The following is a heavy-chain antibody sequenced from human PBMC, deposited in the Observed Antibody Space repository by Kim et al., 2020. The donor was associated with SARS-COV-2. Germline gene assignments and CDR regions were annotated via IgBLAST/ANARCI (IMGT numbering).Heavy chain of an antibody. CDR3: GRRRYVDYAFDL. CDR2: IYYTGTT. CDR1: GGSISSYY. J-gene: IGHJ3*01. Sequence: SETLSLTCTVSGGSISSYYWTWIRQPPGKGLQWIGNIYYTGTTDYNPSLKSRVSMSIDRYDDRFSLSLTSLTAADTALYFCGRRRYVDYAFDLWG. D-gene: IGHD4-17*01. V-gene: IGHV4-59*08.